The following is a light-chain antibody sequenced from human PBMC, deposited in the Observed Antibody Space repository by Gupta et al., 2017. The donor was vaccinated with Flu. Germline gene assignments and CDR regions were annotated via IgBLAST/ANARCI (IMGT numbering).Light chain of an antibody. V-gene: IGKV1-5*03. CDR2: KAS. CDR1: QNISIW. Sequence: DIQMTQSPSTLSASVGDRVTITCRATQNISIWLAWYQQKPGRAPRLLIYKASSLQGGVPSRFRGSGSGTEFTLTISSLQPDDFASYYCQQENNFFRTFGQGTKV. J-gene: IGKJ1*01. CDR3: QQENNFFRT.